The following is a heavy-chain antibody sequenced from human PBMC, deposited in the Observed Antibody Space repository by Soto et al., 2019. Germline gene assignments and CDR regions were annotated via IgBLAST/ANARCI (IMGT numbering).Heavy chain of an antibody. J-gene: IGHJ2*01. CDR1: GGSISSGDYY. CDR3: ARSSFRGYWYFDL. V-gene: IGHV4-30-4*01. CDR2: IYYSGST. D-gene: IGHD2-15*01. Sequence: QVQLQESGPGLVKPSQTLSLTCTVSGGSISSGDYYWSWIRQPPGKGLEWIGYIYYSGSTYYNPSLKSRVTISVDTSKNQFSLKLSTVTAADTAVYYCARSSFRGYWYFDLWGRGTLVTVSS.